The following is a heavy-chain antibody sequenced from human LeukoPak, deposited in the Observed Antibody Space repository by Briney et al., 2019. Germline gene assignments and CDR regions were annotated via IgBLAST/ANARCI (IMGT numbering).Heavy chain of an antibody. J-gene: IGHJ4*02. CDR3: AKTLEDSSGYYYEHFDY. CDR1: GFTFSDYN. V-gene: IGHV3-53*01. Sequence: PGGSLRLSCAASGFTFSDYNMRWIRQAPGKGLEWVSVIYSGGSTYYADSVKGRFTISRDNSKNTLYLQMNSLRAEDTAVYYCAKTLEDSSGYYYEHFDYWGQGTLVTVSS. CDR2: IYSGGST. D-gene: IGHD3-22*01.